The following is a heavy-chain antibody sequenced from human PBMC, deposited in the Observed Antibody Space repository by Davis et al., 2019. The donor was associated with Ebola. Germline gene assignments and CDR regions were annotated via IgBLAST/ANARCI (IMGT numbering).Heavy chain of an antibody. V-gene: IGHV3-23*01. CDR2: ISGSGGST. J-gene: IGHJ4*02. D-gene: IGHD3-10*01. CDR1: GFTFSSYA. Sequence: PGGSLRLSCAASGFTFSSYAMSWVRQAPGKGLEWVSAISGSGGSTYYADSVKGRFTISRDNAKNSLYLQMNSLRAEETAVYYCAANTYYYGSGSYYWGQGTLVTVSS. CDR3: AANTYYYGSGSYY.